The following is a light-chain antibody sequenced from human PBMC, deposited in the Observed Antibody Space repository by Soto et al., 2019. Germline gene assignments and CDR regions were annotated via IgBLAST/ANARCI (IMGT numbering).Light chain of an antibody. J-gene: IGKJ1*01. V-gene: IGKV3-15*01. CDR2: GAF. Sequence: EIVMTQSPAALSVSPGERATLSCRASQTVGTNLAWYQQRPGQAPRLLIYGAFTRATGIPARFSGSGSGSEFTLTISSLQSEDFAVYYCQQYNKWPTWTFGQGTKVDI. CDR3: QQYNKWPTWT. CDR1: QTVGTN.